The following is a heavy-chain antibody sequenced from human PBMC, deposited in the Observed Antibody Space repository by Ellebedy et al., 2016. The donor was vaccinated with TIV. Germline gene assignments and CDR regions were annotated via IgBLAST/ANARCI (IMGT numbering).Heavy chain of an antibody. Sequence: AASVKVSCKVSGYSLIELSMHWMRQVPGKGLEWMGGFDPEDGETTYSQKFQGRVTMSDDTSTDTSYMEVRGLRSEDTAVYFCATDSSKTPRVMVTSVHAFDVWGQGTMVTVTS. CDR1: GYSLIELS. J-gene: IGHJ3*01. CDR3: ATDSSKTPRVMVTSVHAFDV. CDR2: FDPEDGET. V-gene: IGHV1-24*01. D-gene: IGHD2-21*02.